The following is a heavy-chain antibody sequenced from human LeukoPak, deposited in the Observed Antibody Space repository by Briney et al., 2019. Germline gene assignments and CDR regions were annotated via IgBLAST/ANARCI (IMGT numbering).Heavy chain of an antibody. D-gene: IGHD1-26*01. CDR3: ARVGATENC. V-gene: IGHV4-4*02. CDR1: GDSISGTNW. CDR2: IYHSGGT. Sequence: SSETLSLTCAVSGDSISGTNWWSWVRQSPGKGLEWIGEIYHSGGTNYHPSLKSRVTMSVDESKNQFSLKLSSVTAADTAVYYCARVGATENCWGQGTLVTVSS. J-gene: IGHJ4*02.